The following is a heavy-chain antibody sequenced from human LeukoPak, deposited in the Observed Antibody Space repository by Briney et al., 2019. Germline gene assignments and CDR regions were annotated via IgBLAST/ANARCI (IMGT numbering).Heavy chain of an antibody. CDR2: INQDDNEK. D-gene: IGHD3-10*01. Sequence: PGGSLRLSCAASGFPFHNYWMTWVRQDPGKGLEWVANINQDDNEKYYLDSVKGRFTISRDNAETSLFLQMTSLRVEDTAIYYCARGLYGSGRRSLMAHWGPGTLVAVSS. J-gene: IGHJ4*02. CDR3: ARGLYGSGRRSLMAH. CDR1: GFPFHNYW. V-gene: IGHV3-7*01.